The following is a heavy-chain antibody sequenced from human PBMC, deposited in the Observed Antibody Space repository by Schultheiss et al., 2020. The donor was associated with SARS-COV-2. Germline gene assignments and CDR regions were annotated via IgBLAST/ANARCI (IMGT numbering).Heavy chain of an antibody. D-gene: IGHD3-22*01. V-gene: IGHV4-61*02. Sequence: SETLSLTCTVSGGSISSGGYYWSWIRQPAGKGLEWIGRIYTSGSTNYNPSLKSRLTISVDTSKNQFSLKLSSVTAADTAVYYCARDYYDSSGYYFYGMDVWGQGTTVTVSS. CDR1: GGSISSGGYY. J-gene: IGHJ6*02. CDR2: IYTSGST. CDR3: ARDYYDSSGYYFYGMDV.